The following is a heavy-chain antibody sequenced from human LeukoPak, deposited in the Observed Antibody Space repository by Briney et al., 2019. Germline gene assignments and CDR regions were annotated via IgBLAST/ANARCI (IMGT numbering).Heavy chain of an antibody. D-gene: IGHD1-26*01. V-gene: IGHV3-13*04. CDR2: IGTAGDT. CDR1: GFTFSSYD. Sequence: GGSLRLSCAASGFTFSSYDMHWVRQATGKGLEWVSAIGTAGDTYYPGSVKGRFTISRENAKNSLYLQMNSLRAGDTAVYYCAGGEVGATRYGMDVWGQGTTVTVSS. CDR3: AGGEVGATRYGMDV. J-gene: IGHJ6*02.